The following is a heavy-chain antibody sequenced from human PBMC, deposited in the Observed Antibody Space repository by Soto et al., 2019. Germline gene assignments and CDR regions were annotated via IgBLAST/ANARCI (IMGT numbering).Heavy chain of an antibody. J-gene: IGHJ6*03. CDR3: ARDASMITYYDFWSGPYYYYYYYMDV. D-gene: IGHD3-3*01. CDR2: ISSSSSTI. Sequence: EVQLVESGGGLVQPGGSLRLSCAASGFTFSSYSMNWVRQAPGKGLEWVSYISSSSSTIYYADSVKGRFTISRDNAKNSLYLQMNSLRAEDTAVYYCARDASMITYYDFWSGPYYYYYYYMDVWGKGTTVTVSS. V-gene: IGHV3-48*01. CDR1: GFTFSSYS.